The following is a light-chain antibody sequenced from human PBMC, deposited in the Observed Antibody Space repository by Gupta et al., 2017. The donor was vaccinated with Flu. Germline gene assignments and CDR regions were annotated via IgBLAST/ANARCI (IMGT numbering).Light chain of an antibody. V-gene: IGLV1-44*01. CDR1: SSNIGSTS. J-gene: IGLJ3*02. CDR3: ATWDNSLIGPV. Sequence: QSVLTQPPSASGTPGQRVTISCSGSSSNIGSTSVNWYQEPPGTAPKLLIYSNNQRPSGVPDRFSGSKSGTSASLAISGLQSDDEADYYCATWDNSLIGPVFGGGTKLTVL. CDR2: SNN.